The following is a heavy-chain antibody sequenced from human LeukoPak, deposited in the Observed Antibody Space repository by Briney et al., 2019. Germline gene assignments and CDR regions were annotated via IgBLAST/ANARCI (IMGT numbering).Heavy chain of an antibody. CDR2: ISAYNGNT. CDR3: ARDSTVDTATEPNWFDP. CDR1: GYTFTSYG. J-gene: IGHJ5*02. Sequence: AASVKVSCKASGYTFTSYGISWVRQAPGQGLEWMGWISAYNGNTNYAQKLQGRVTMTTDTSTSTAYMELRSLRSDDTAVYYCARDSTVDTATEPNWFDPWGQGTLVTVSS. V-gene: IGHV1-18*01. D-gene: IGHD5-18*01.